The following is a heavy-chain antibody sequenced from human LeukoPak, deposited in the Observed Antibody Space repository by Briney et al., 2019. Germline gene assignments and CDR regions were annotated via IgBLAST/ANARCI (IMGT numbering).Heavy chain of an antibody. J-gene: IGHJ4*02. CDR3: ARGVEPLAANTLAY. V-gene: IGHV3-53*01. Sequence: GGSLRLSCAASGFTVITNDVTWVRQAPGNGLEWVSVLYSDGNTKYADSVQGRFTISRDNSKNTLYLEMNSLSPDDTAVYYCARGVEPLAANTLAYWGQGTLVTVSS. CDR1: GFTVITND. CDR2: LYSDGNT. D-gene: IGHD1-14*01.